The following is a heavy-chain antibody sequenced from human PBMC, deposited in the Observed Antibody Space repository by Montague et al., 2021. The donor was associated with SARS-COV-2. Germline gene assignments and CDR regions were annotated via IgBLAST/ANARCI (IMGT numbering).Heavy chain of an antibody. Sequence: PALVNPTQTLTLTCTFSGFSLSTSGMCVSWIRQPPGKALEWLALIDWDDDKYYSTSLKTRLTISKDTSKNQVVLTMTNMDPVDTAMYYCARTYYDILTGYYTYDYWGQGTLVTVSS. CDR2: IDWDDDK. CDR3: ARTYYDILTGYYTYDY. V-gene: IGHV2-70*01. CDR1: GFSLSTSGMC. J-gene: IGHJ4*02. D-gene: IGHD3-9*01.